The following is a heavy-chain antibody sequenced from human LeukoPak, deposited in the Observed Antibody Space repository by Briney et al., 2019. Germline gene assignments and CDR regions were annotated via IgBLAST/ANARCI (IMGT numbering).Heavy chain of an antibody. Sequence: GRSLRLSCAASGFTFSDHNMDWVRQAPGKGLEWVGRIRNKANTYTTEYAASVKGRFSISRDDSKNSLYLQMNSLKTEDTAVYYCAREHVRGTACFLYWGQGTLVTVSS. CDR1: GFTFSDHN. D-gene: IGHD3-10*02. CDR3: AREHVRGTACFLY. CDR2: IRNKANTYTT. J-gene: IGHJ4*02. V-gene: IGHV3-72*01.